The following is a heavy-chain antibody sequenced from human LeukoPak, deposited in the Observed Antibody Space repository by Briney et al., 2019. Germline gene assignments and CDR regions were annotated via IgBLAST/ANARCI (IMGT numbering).Heavy chain of an antibody. V-gene: IGHV4-31*03. J-gene: IGHJ3*02. CDR3: ARDSGVEHAFDI. D-gene: IGHD2-15*01. Sequence: SETLSLTCTVSGGSISSGGYNWSWIRQHPGKGLECIGYIYYSGSTYYNPSLKSRVTISVDTSKNQFSLKLSSVTAADTAVYYCARDSGVEHAFDIWGQGTMVTVSS. CDR1: GGSISSGGYN. CDR2: IYYSGST.